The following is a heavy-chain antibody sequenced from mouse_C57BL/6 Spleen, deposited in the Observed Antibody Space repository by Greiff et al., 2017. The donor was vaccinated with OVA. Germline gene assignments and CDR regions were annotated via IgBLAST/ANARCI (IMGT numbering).Heavy chain of an antibody. Sequence: QVQLKQPGTELVKPGASVKLSCKASGYTFTSYWMHRVKQRPGQGLEWIGNINPSNGGPNYNEKLKSKATLTVDKASSTAYMQLSSLTSEDSAVYYCAIYDYSFAYWGQGTLVTVSA. CDR1: GYTFTSYW. V-gene: IGHV1-53*01. CDR2: INPSNGGP. CDR3: AIYDYSFAY. D-gene: IGHD2-4*01. J-gene: IGHJ3*01.